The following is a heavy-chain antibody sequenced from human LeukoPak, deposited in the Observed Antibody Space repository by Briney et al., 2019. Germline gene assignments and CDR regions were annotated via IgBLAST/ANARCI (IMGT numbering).Heavy chain of an antibody. CDR2: ISSSSSYI. V-gene: IGHV3-21*01. CDR1: GFTFSSYS. CDR3: ARDSTDCSSTSCYARFDY. D-gene: IGHD2-2*01. J-gene: IGHJ4*02. Sequence: GGSLRLSCAASGFTFSSYSMNWVRQAPGKGLEWVSSISSSSSYIYYADSVKGRFTISRDNAKNSLYLQMNSLRAEDTAVYYCARDSTDCSSTSCYARFDYWGQGTLVTVSS.